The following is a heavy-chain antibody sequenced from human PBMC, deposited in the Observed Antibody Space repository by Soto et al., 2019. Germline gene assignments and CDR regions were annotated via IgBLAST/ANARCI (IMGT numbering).Heavy chain of an antibody. CDR3: ARGDILTGTEHDY. CDR1: GFTFSSYA. Sequence: GGSLRLSCAASGFTFSSYAMHWVRQAPGKGLEWVAVISYDGSNKYYADSVKGRFTISRDNSKNTLYLQMNSLRAEDTAVYYCARGDILTGTEHDYWGQGTLVTVSS. CDR2: ISYDGSNK. V-gene: IGHV3-30-3*01. D-gene: IGHD3-9*01. J-gene: IGHJ4*02.